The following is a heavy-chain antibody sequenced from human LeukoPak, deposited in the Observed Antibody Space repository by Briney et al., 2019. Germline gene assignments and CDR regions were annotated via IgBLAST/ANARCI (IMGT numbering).Heavy chain of an antibody. CDR1: GASITSGTYY. CDR2: IYAGGST. D-gene: IGHD5-12*01. CDR3: ARAQVGYSGYVGRNYFDY. V-gene: IGHV4-61*02. Sequence: PSETLSLTCIVSGASITSGTYYWTWIRQPAGKGLEWIGRIYAGGSTNYNPSLKSRLTMSIDTSKNQFSLKLSSVTAADTAVYYCARAQVGYSGYVGRNYFDYWGQGTLVTVSS. J-gene: IGHJ4*02.